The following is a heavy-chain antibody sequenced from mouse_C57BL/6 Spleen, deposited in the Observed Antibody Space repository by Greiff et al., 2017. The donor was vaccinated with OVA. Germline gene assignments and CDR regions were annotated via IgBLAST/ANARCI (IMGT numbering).Heavy chain of an antibody. CDR1: GYTFTSYW. Sequence: QVQLQQPGAELVKPGASVKLSCKASGYTFTSYWMQWVKQRPGQGLEWIGEIDPSDSYTNYNQKFMGKATLTVDTSSSTAYMQLSSLTSEDSTVYYCARGQLRPFYYFDYWGQGTTLTVSS. CDR2: IDPSDSYT. CDR3: ARGQLRPFYYFDY. D-gene: IGHD3-2*02. V-gene: IGHV1-50*01. J-gene: IGHJ2*01.